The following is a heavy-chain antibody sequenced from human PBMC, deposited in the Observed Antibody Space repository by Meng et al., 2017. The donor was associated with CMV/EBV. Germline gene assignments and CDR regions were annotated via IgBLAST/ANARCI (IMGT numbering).Heavy chain of an antibody. CDR2: INPSGGST. Sequence: ASVKVSCKASGYTFTSYYMHWVRQAPGQGLEWMGIINPSGGSTSYAQKFQGRVTMTRDTSTSTVYMELSSLRSEDTAVYYCARDLKSFDFWSGYSNYYYYGMDVWGQGTTVTVSS. J-gene: IGHJ6*02. V-gene: IGHV1-46*01. CDR3: ARDLKSFDFWSGYSNYYYYGMDV. CDR1: GYTFTSYY. D-gene: IGHD3-3*01.